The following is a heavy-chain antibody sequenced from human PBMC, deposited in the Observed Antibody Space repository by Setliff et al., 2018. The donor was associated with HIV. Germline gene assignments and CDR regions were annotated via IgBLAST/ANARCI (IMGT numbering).Heavy chain of an antibody. CDR3: ARDHIVATIRDYYYGMDV. Sequence: SETLSLTCAVSGGSIRSGNWWTWVRQSPGKGLEWIGEIYHSGSTNYSPSLKSRVTISVDTSKNQFSLKLSSVTAADTAVYYCARDHIVATIRDYYYGMDVWGQGTTVTVSS. D-gene: IGHD5-12*01. V-gene: IGHV4-4*02. J-gene: IGHJ6*02. CDR2: IYHSGST. CDR1: GGSIRSGNW.